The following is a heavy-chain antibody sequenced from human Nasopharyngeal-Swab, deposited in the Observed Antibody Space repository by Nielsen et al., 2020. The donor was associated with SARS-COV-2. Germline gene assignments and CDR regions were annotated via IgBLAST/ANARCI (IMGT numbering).Heavy chain of an antibody. CDR3: ARGHYYGSGSYYSPSLYYGMDV. V-gene: IGHV6-1*01. CDR2: TYYRSKWYN. Sequence: WIRQSPSRGLEWLGRTYYRSKWYNDYAVSVKSRITINPDTSKNQLSLQLNSVTPEDTAVYCCARGHYYGSGSYYSPSLYYGMDVWGQGTTVTVSS. D-gene: IGHD3-10*01. J-gene: IGHJ6*02.